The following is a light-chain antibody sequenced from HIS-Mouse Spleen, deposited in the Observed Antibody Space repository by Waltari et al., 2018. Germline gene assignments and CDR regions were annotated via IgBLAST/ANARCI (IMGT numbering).Light chain of an antibody. J-gene: IGLJ3*02. V-gene: IGLV8-61*01. CDR1: SGSVSTSYY. Sequence: QTVVTQEPSFSVSPGGTVTLTCGLSSGSVSTSYYPSWYQQTPGQAPRTLIYSTHTRTSGVPDRFSGSILGNKAALTITGAQADDESDYYGVLYMGSGIWVFGGGTKLTVL. CDR3: VLYMGSGIWV. CDR2: STH.